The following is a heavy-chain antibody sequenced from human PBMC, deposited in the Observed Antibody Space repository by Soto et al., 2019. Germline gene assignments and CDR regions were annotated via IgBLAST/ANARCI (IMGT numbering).Heavy chain of an antibody. CDR2: IYSGGST. Sequence: EVQLVESGGGLVQPGGSLRLSCAASGFTVSSNYMSWVRQAPGKGLEWVSVIYSGGSTYYADSVKGRFTISRHNSKNTLYLQRNSLRAEDTAVYYCARGRDCGGDCPNWFDPWGQGTLVTVSS. V-gene: IGHV3-53*04. CDR1: GFTVSSNY. J-gene: IGHJ5*02. CDR3: ARGRDCGGDCPNWFDP. D-gene: IGHD2-21*02.